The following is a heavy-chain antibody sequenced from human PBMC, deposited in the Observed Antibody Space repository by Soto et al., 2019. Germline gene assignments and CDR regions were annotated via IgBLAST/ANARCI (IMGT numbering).Heavy chain of an antibody. J-gene: IGHJ4*02. V-gene: IGHV4-30-4*01. D-gene: IGHD3-22*01. Sequence: SETVSLTCSVSGGSISSGYYYWSWIRQPPGKGLEWIGNIYYSGNTYYNPSLKSRVTISVDTSKNQFSLKLSSVTAADTAVYYCARARWGYYYDSSGYPSTHDYWGQGTLVTVSS. CDR3: ARARWGYYYDSSGYPSTHDY. CDR1: GGSISSGYYY. CDR2: IYYSGNT.